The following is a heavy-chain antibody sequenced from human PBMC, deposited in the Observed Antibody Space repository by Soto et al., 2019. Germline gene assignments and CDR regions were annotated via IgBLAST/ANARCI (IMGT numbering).Heavy chain of an antibody. CDR3: AKGGDYYGMDV. J-gene: IGHJ6*02. V-gene: IGHV4-59*01. CDR2: IYYSGST. D-gene: IGHD3-16*01. Sequence: SETLSLTCTVSAGSISSDDWSLFRQPPGKGLEWIGYIYYSGSTNYNPSLKSRVTISVDTSKNQFSLKLSSVTAADTAVYYCAKGGDYYGMDVWGQGTTVTVSS. CDR1: AGSISSDD.